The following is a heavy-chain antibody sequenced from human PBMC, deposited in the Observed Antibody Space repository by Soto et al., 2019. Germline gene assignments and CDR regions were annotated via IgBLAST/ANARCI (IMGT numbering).Heavy chain of an antibody. D-gene: IGHD3-10*01. CDR3: ARDPLSFDYGSGSYFFAAFDI. Sequence: LRLSCAASGFTFSSYSMNWVRQHPGKGLEWIGYIYYSGSTYYNPSLKSRVTISVDTSKNQFSLKLSSVTAADTAVYYCARDPLSFDYGSGSYFFAAFDIWGQGTMVTVSS. V-gene: IGHV4-31*02. CDR2: IYYSGST. CDR1: GFTFSSYS. J-gene: IGHJ3*02.